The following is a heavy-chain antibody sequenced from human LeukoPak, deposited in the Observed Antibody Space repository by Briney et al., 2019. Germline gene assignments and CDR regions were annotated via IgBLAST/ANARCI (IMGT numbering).Heavy chain of an antibody. CDR3: AKSPQVSTVTTYYFDY. CDR2: FSGSGGST. CDR1: GFTFSSYA. J-gene: IGHJ4*02. D-gene: IGHD4-17*01. Sequence: GGSLRLSCAASGFTFSSYAMSWVRQAPGKGLEWVSAFSGSGGSTYYADSVKGRITVSRDNSKNTLYLQMNSLRAEDTAVYYCAKSPQVSTVTTYYFDYWGQGTLVTVSS. V-gene: IGHV3-23*01.